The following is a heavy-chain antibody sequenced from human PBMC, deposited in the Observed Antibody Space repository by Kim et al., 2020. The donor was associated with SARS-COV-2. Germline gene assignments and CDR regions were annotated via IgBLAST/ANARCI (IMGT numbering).Heavy chain of an antibody. V-gene: IGHV3-30-3*01. Sequence: GGSLRLSCAASRFTIGNYAMHWVRQAPGRGLEWVAVTSFDGSNIYYADSVKGRFTISRDNSKNTLSLQMNSLRPEDTAIYYCAREGYDTLTGYYKAFDYWGQGTLVTVSS. CDR3: AREGYDTLTGYYKAFDY. CDR1: RFTIGNYA. D-gene: IGHD3-9*01. CDR2: TSFDGSNI. J-gene: IGHJ4*02.